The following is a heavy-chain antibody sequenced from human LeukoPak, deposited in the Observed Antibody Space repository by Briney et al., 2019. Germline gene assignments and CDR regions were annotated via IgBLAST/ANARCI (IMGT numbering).Heavy chain of an antibody. CDR1: GFTFSNAW. Sequence: GGSLRLSCAASGFTFSNAWMSWVRQAPGKGLEWVGRIKSKTDGGTTDYAAPVKGRFTISRDDSKNTLYLQMNSLKTEDTAVYYCITASYSSGWSYYFAYWGQGTLATVSS. J-gene: IGHJ4*02. V-gene: IGHV3-15*01. D-gene: IGHD6-19*01. CDR3: ITASYSSGWSYYFAY. CDR2: IKSKTDGGTT.